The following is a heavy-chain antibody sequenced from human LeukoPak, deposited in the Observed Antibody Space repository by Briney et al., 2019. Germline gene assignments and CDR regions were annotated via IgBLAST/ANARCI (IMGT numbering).Heavy chain of an antibody. Sequence: ASVKVSCKASGYTFTSYGVNWVRQAPGQGLEWMGWISAYNGNTYYAQKLQGRVTMSTDTSTSTAYMELRSLRSDDTAVYYCATSGATVTTPPGYWGQGTLVTVSS. CDR1: GYTFTSYG. V-gene: IGHV1-18*01. J-gene: IGHJ4*02. CDR3: ATSGATVTTPPGY. CDR2: ISAYNGNT. D-gene: IGHD4-17*01.